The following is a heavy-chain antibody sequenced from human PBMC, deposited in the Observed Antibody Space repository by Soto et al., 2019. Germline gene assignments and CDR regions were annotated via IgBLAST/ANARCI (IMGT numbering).Heavy chain of an antibody. CDR3: ARSVAVPGAHIDY. D-gene: IGHD6-19*01. J-gene: IGHJ4*02. CDR2: VYYTGST. V-gene: IGHV4-59*01. CDR1: VGSISGSY. Sequence: SETLSLTCSVSVGSISGSYWSWIRQSPGKGLEWLGYVYYTGSTNYSPSLRSRVSISVDTSKNEFSLRLSSVTAADTAVYFCARSVAVPGAHIDYWGQGTKVTVSS.